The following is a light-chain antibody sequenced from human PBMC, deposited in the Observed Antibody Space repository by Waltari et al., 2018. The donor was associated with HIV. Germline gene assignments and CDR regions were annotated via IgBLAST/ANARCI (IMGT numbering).Light chain of an antibody. CDR1: QSLSSRH. V-gene: IGKV3-20*01. Sequence: EVVLTQSPGTLSLSPGDRATLSCRASQSLSSRHLGPYQQKPGQAPRVIFPEGSTRAAGIPDRFSSSGSETDFTLTISRLEPEDFAVYYCQQFGRALTWTFGQGTNVE. CDR3: QQFGRALTWT. J-gene: IGKJ1*01. CDR2: EGS.